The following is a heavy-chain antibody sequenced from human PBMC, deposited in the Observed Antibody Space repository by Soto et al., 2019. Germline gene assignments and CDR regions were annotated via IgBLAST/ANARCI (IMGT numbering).Heavy chain of an antibody. J-gene: IGHJ4*02. Sequence: ASVKVSCKASGYTFTSYDINWVRQATGQGLEWMGWMNPNSGNTGYAQKFQGRVTMTRNTSISTAYMELSSLRSEDTAVYYCAGGADVSYYYDSSGKGWGQGTLVTVSS. CDR2: MNPNSGNT. CDR1: GYTFTSYD. D-gene: IGHD3-22*01. V-gene: IGHV1-8*01. CDR3: AGGADVSYYYDSSGKG.